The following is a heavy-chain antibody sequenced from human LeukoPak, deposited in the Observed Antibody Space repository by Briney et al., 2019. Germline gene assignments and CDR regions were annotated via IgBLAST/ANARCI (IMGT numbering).Heavy chain of an antibody. CDR3: ARDTPRYCSSTSCRIGDTYWFDP. V-gene: IGHV4-61*01. CDR2: IYYSGST. D-gene: IGHD2-2*01. CDR1: GGSVSSGSYY. Sequence: SETLSLTCTVSGGSVSSGSYYWSWIRQPPGKGLEWIGYIYYSGSTNYNPSPKSRVTISVDTSKNQFSLKLSSVTAADTAVYYCARDTPRYCSSTSCRIGDTYWFDPWGQGTLVTVSS. J-gene: IGHJ5*02.